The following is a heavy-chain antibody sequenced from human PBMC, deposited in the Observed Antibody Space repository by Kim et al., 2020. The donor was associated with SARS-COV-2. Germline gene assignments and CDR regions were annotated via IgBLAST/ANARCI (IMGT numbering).Heavy chain of an antibody. Sequence: ASVKVSCKASGYTFTSYYMHWVRQAPGQGLEWMGIINPSGGSTSYAQKFQGRVTMTRDTSTSTVYMELSSLRSEDTAVYYCARDAVVPAAIVKYYYGMDVWGQGTTVTVSS. D-gene: IGHD2-2*02. J-gene: IGHJ6*02. V-gene: IGHV1-46*01. CDR2: INPSGGST. CDR1: GYTFTSYY. CDR3: ARDAVVPAAIVKYYYGMDV.